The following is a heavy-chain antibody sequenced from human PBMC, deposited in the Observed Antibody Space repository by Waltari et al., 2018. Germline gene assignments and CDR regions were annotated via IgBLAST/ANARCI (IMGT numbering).Heavy chain of an antibody. D-gene: IGHD2-15*01. CDR3: ARDRGKGLYFDS. V-gene: IGHV4-4*02. CDR1: VNFLTYNDW. J-gene: IGHJ4*02. CDR2: IHRSGRT. Sequence: QLQTQESRPGLVQPSGPPSLTCVVSVNFLTYNDWWSWVRQSPGQGFEWIGQIHRSGRTNYNPPFESRITVSIDTSNKQFSLRLSSATAADTAMYYCARDRGKGLYFDSWGQGTLVTVSP.